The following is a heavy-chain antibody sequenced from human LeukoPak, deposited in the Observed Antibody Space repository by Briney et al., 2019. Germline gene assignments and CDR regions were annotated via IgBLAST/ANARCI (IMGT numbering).Heavy chain of an antibody. J-gene: IGHJ4*02. CDR3: TKLSSGWALFDH. V-gene: IGHV3-23*01. D-gene: IGHD6-19*01. CDR1: GFGFNTCA. CDR2: ISESSGRI. Sequence: TGGSLRLSCAASGFGFNTCAMTWVRQGPGKGLEWVSTISESSGRIIYADSVKGRFTISRDNSKSTVYLQMNSLRAEDTAVYYCTKLSSGWALFDHWGQGALVTVSS.